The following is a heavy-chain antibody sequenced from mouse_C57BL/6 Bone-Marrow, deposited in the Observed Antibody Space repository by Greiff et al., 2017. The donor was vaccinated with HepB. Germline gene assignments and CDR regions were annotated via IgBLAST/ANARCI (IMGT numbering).Heavy chain of an antibody. Sequence: VQLQQSGAELARPGASVKLSCKASGYTFTSYGISWVKQRTGQGLEWIGEIYPRSGNTYYNEKFKGKATLTADKSSSTAYMELRSLTSEDSAVYFCGRGVTTVVARYAMDYWGQGTSVTVSS. D-gene: IGHD1-1*01. CDR2: IYPRSGNT. CDR1: GYTFTSYG. J-gene: IGHJ4*01. CDR3: GRGVTTVVARYAMDY. V-gene: IGHV1-81*01.